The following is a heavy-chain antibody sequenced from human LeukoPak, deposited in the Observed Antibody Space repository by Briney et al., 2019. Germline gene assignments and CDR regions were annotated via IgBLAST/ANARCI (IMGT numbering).Heavy chain of an antibody. V-gene: IGHV4-34*01. J-gene: IGHJ4*02. Sequence: SETLSLTCAVYGGSFSGYYWSWIRQPPGKGLEWIGEINHSGSTNYNPSLKSRVTISVGTSKNQFSLKLSSVTAADTAVYYCARGHGGNSGYWGQGTLVTVSS. CDR2: INHSGST. D-gene: IGHD4-23*01. CDR1: GGSFSGYY. CDR3: ARGHGGNSGY.